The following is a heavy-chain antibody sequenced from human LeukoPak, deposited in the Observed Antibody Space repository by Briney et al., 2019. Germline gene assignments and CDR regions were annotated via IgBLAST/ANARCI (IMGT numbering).Heavy chain of an antibody. V-gene: IGHV3-23*01. CDR1: GFTFSSYE. J-gene: IGHJ3*02. CDR2: ISYSGGTT. CDR3: AKGGQMMVEVARRGAFDI. D-gene: IGHD1-1*01. Sequence: GGSLRLSCAASGFTFSSYEMNWVRQAPGKGLEWVSGISYSGGTTYYADSVKGRFTISRDNSKNTLYLQMNSLRAEDTAVYYCAKGGQMMVEVARRGAFDIWGQGTMVTVSS.